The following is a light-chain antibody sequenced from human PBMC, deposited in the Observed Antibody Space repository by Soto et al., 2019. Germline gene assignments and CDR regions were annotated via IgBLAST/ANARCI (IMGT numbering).Light chain of an antibody. V-gene: IGKV1-5*01. CDR3: QQSFSNSWT. CDR2: DAS. Sequence: DIQLTQSPSTLSASVGDRVTITCRASQSISSWLAWYQQKPGKAPKFLIYDASTLQSGVPSRFSGSGSGTDFTLTISDLQPEDSATYYCQQSFSNSWTFGQGTKVDIK. CDR1: QSISSW. J-gene: IGKJ1*01.